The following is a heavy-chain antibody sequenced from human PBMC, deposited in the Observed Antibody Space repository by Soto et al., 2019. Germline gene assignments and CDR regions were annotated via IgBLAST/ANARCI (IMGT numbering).Heavy chain of an antibody. D-gene: IGHD3-22*01. CDR3: SKSSSGFRTPGAFEC. CDR2: ISGSGGST. Sequence: PGGSFRLSCAASGFTFSSYAMSWVRQAPGKGLEWVSAISGSGGSTYYADSVKGRFTISRDKSKNTLYLQMNSLRAEDTAVYYCSKSSSGFRTPGAFECWGPGTIVTVSS. CDR1: GFTFSSYA. V-gene: IGHV3-23*01. J-gene: IGHJ3*01.